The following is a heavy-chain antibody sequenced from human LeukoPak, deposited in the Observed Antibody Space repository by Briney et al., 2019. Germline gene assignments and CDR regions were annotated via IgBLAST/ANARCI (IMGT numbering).Heavy chain of an antibody. D-gene: IGHD5-12*01. J-gene: IGHJ4*02. CDR1: GGTFSSYA. Sequence: SVKVSCKASGGTFSSYAISWVRQAPGQGLEWMGGIIPIFGTANYAQKFQGRVTITADESTSTAYMELSSLRSDDTAVYYCARDGGYSNGVFDYWGQGTLVTVSS. CDR2: IIPIFGTA. CDR3: ARDGGYSNGVFDY. V-gene: IGHV1-69*01.